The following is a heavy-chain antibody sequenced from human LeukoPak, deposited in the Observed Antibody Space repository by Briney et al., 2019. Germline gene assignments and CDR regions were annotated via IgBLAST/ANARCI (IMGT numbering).Heavy chain of an antibody. CDR2: ISSNGGST. D-gene: IGHD5-18*01. Sequence: PGGSLRLSCSASGFTFSSYAMHWVRQAPGKGLEYVSAISSNGGSTYYADSVKGRFTISRDNSKNTLYLQMNSLRAEDTAVFYCARVGYNYGQFDYWGQGTLVTVSS. V-gene: IGHV3-64*04. J-gene: IGHJ4*02. CDR3: ARVGYNYGQFDY. CDR1: GFTFSSYA.